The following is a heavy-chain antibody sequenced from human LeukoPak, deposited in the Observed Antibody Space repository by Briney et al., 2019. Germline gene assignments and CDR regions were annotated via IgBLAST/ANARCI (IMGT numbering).Heavy chain of an antibody. CDR1: GDSISTYY. CDR2: MYSSGSA. D-gene: IGHD2-2*02. Sequence: SETPSLTCTVSGDSISTYYWSWIRQPAGKGLEWIGRMYSSGSATYNPSLKSRVTMSVDTSKNQFSLNLNSVTAADTAVYYCARDKHYTTSLSLDSWGQGALVTVSS. J-gene: IGHJ4*02. V-gene: IGHV4-4*07. CDR3: ARDKHYTTSLSLDS.